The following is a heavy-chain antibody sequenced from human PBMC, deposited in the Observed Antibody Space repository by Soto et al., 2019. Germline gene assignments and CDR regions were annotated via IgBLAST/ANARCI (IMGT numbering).Heavy chain of an antibody. Sequence: QVQLVESGGGVVQPGRSLRLSCAASGYPFSSYGMHWVRQAPGKGLEWVAMTWYDGGNKYYADSVKGRFTISKDNSKNTVYLQTYSLRPEDTAVYYCARDLNYYASGRYPHGMDVWGQGTTVTVSS. CDR2: TWYDGGNK. CDR3: ARDLNYYASGRYPHGMDV. CDR1: GYPFSSYG. J-gene: IGHJ6*02. D-gene: IGHD3-10*01. V-gene: IGHV3-33*01.